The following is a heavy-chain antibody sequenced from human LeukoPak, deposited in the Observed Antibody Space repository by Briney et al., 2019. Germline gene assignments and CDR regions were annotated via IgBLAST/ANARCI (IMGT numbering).Heavy chain of an antibody. J-gene: IGHJ5*02. CDR3: ARVVVVPAAMHNWFDP. CDR1: GGSISSYY. V-gene: IGHV4-4*07. CDR2: IYTSGST. Sequence: SETLSLTCTVSGGSISSYYWSWIRQPAGKGLEWIGRIYTSGSTNYNPSLKSRVTMSVDTSKNQFSLKLSSVTAADTAVYYCARVVVVPAAMHNWFDPWGQGTLVTVSS. D-gene: IGHD2-2*01.